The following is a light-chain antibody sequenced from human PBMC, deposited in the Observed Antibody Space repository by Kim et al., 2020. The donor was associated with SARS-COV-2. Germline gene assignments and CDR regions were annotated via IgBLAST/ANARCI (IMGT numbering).Light chain of an antibody. J-gene: IGKJ4*01. CDR3: QQYNNRPLT. Sequence: VSAGKRATLSCRASQSVSSNVAWHQQKPGQAPRLLIYGATTRATGIAARIGGSGSGTEFTLTSSRLQSEDFALYYWQQYNNRPLTFAGGTKVDIK. V-gene: IGKV3-15*01. CDR2: GAT. CDR1: QSVSSN.